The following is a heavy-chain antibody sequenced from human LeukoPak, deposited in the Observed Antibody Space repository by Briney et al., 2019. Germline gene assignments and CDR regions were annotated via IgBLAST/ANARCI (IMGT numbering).Heavy chain of an antibody. V-gene: IGHV4-59*08. CDR3: ATPDSSGYYYLY. J-gene: IGHJ4*02. Sequence: SETLSLTCTVSGGSINTYYWSWIRQPPGKGLEWIGYIYYSGSTNYNPSLKSRVTLSMDTSKNQFSLKLTSVTAADTAVYYCATPDSSGYYYLYWGQGTLVTDSS. CDR2: IYYSGST. CDR1: GGSINTYY. D-gene: IGHD3-22*01.